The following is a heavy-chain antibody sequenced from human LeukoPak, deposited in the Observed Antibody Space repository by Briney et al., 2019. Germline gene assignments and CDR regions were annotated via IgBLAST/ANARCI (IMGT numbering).Heavy chain of an antibody. CDR3: VKDFGGNSDY. CDR2: ISYDGNNK. Sequence: GGSLRLSCAASGFTFSSYGMHWVRQAPGKGLEWVAVISYDGNNKYYVDSVKGRFTISRDNSRNTLYLQMNSLRPEDTAVYYCVKDFGGNSDYWGQGTLVTVSS. D-gene: IGHD4-23*01. J-gene: IGHJ4*02. V-gene: IGHV3-30*18. CDR1: GFTFSSYG.